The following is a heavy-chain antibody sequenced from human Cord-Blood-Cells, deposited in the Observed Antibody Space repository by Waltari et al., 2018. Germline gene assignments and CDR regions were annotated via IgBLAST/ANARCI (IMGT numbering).Heavy chain of an antibody. CDR2: IRSKANSYAT. Sequence: EVQLVESGGGLVQPGGSLKLSCAASGFTFSGSAMHWVRQASGKGLEWVGRIRSKANSYATADAASVKGRFTISRDDSKNTAYLQMNSLKTEDTAVYYCTFMITFGGVIVDYWGQGTLVTVSS. J-gene: IGHJ4*02. CDR1: GFTFSGSA. V-gene: IGHV3-73*02. D-gene: IGHD3-16*02. CDR3: TFMITFGGVIVDY.